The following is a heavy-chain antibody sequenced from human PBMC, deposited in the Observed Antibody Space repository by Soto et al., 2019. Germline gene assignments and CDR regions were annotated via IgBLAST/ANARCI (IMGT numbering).Heavy chain of an antibody. V-gene: IGHV1-69*13. CDR1: GGTFSTYA. CDR3: ARVPCGAGSKHYDSSGYHIDD. D-gene: IGHD3-22*01. Sequence: SVKVSCKASGGTFSTYAISWVRQAPGQGLEWMGGIIPIFGTAKYAQKFQGRVTITADESTSTAYMELSSLRSEDTAVYYCARVPCGAGSKHYDSSGYHIDDSGQGSLVTVSS. CDR2: IIPIFGTA. J-gene: IGHJ4*02.